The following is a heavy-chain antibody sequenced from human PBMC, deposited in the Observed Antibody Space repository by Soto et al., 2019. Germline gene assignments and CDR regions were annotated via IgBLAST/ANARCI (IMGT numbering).Heavy chain of an antibody. D-gene: IGHD6-19*01. V-gene: IGHV3-15*07. CDR2: IKSETDGGTI. Sequence: EVQLVESGGGLVKTGGSLRLSCAASGFTFSTAWMNWVRQAPGKGLEWVGRIKSETDGGTIDYAAPVKGRFSMSRDDSESTLYLQLDSPRTEDTALYYCTTWTRSSGSYFDAFDLWGHGTMVTVSS. CDR3: TTWTRSSGSYFDAFDL. J-gene: IGHJ3*01. CDR1: GFTFSTAW.